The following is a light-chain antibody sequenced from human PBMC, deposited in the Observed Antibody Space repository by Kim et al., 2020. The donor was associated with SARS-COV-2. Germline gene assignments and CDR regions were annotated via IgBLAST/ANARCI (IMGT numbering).Light chain of an antibody. CDR1: SMDVGGYNY. CDR2: DVS. CDR3: CSYAGSYTEV. J-gene: IGLJ2*01. V-gene: IGLV2-11*01. Sequence: GQSVPLACNGTSMDVGGYNYVSWYQQHPGKAPKLMIYDVSKRPSGVPDRFSGSKSGNTASLTISGLQGEDEADYYCCSYAGSYTEVFGGGTQLTVL.